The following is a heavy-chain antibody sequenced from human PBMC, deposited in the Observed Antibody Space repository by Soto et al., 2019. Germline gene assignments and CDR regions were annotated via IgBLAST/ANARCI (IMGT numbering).Heavy chain of an antibody. Sequence: VESLKISCKGSGYSFTSYWIGWVRQMPGKGLEWMGIIYPGDSDTRYSPSFQGQVTISADKSISTAYLQWSSLKASDTAMYYCASYSGSYLDAFDIWGQGTMVTVSS. J-gene: IGHJ3*02. D-gene: IGHD1-26*01. CDR2: IYPGDSDT. CDR1: GYSFTSYW. V-gene: IGHV5-51*01. CDR3: ASYSGSYLDAFDI.